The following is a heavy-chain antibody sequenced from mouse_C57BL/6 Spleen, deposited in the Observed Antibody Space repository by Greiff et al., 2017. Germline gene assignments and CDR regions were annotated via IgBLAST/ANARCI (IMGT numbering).Heavy chain of an antibody. D-gene: IGHD2-4*01. V-gene: IGHV5-4*01. J-gene: IGHJ1*03. CDR2: ISDGGSYT. Sequence: EVKLVESGGGLVKPGGSLKLSCAASGFTFSSYAMSWVRQTPEKRLEWVATISDGGSYTYYPDNVKGRFTISRDNAKNNLYLQMSHLKSEDTAMYYCARDDDYDDWYFDVWGTGTTVTVSS. CDR1: GFTFSSYA. CDR3: ARDDDYDDWYFDV.